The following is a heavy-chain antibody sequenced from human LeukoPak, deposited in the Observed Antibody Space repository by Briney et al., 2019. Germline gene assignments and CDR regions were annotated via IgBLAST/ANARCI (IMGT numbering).Heavy chain of an antibody. CDR2: IYHSGNT. CDR1: SGSFSGYY. Sequence: SSETLSLTCSVYSGSFSGYYWSWIRQPPGKGLEWIGSIYHSGNTYYNPSLKSRVTISVDTSKNQFSLKLNSVTAADTAVYYCARAGYGDSDFDYWGQGTLVTVSS. J-gene: IGHJ4*02. V-gene: IGHV4-34*01. CDR3: ARAGYGDSDFDY. D-gene: IGHD4-17*01.